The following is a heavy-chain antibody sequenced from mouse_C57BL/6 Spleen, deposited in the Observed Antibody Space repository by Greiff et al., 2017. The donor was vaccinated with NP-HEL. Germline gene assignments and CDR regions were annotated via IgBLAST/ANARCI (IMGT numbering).Heavy chain of an antibody. Sequence: VQLQQPGAELVMPGASVKLSCKASGYTFTSYWMHWVKQRPGQGLEWIGEIDPSDSYTNYNQKFKGKSTLTVDKSSSTAYMQLSSLTSEDSAVYYCARRDYGSSFSYWYFDVWGTGTTVTVSS. D-gene: IGHD1-1*01. CDR1: GYTFTSYW. J-gene: IGHJ1*03. CDR3: ARRDYGSSFSYWYFDV. V-gene: IGHV1-69*01. CDR2: IDPSDSYT.